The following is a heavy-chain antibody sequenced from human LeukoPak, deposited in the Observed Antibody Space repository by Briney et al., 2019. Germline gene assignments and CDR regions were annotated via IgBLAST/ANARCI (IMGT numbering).Heavy chain of an antibody. D-gene: IGHD4-23*01. J-gene: IGHJ3*02. Sequence: GGSLRLSCAASGFTFSSYAMSWVRQAPGKGLEWVSAISGSGGSTYYADSVKGRFTISRDNSKNTLYLQMNSLRAEDTAVYYCARDDDYGGKGTYDAFDIWGQGTMVTVSS. CDR1: GFTFSSYA. V-gene: IGHV3-23*01. CDR2: ISGSGGST. CDR3: ARDDDYGGKGTYDAFDI.